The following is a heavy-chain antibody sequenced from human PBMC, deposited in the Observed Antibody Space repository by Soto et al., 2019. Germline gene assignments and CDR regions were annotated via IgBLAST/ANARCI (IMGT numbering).Heavy chain of an antibody. Sequence: QIQLVQSGGELRKPGASVKVSCKTSGYSFTRNRISWVRQAPGQGLEWMGWISTNNGNAEFAQKFQGRVTLTTDTSTSTAYMELTSLRSDDTAIYDCARGGVYAVDRWGQGTLVTVSS. D-gene: IGHD4-17*01. CDR2: ISTNNGNA. V-gene: IGHV1-18*04. CDR3: ARGGVYAVDR. J-gene: IGHJ5*02. CDR1: GYSFTRNR.